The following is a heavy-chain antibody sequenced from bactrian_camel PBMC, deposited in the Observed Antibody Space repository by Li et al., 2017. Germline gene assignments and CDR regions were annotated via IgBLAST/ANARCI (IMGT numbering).Heavy chain of an antibody. CDR3: AAAERGLTCALNMNWNY. CDR1: GYTYNRNC. Sequence: DVQLVESGGGSVQAGGSLRLSCAASGYTYNRNCMAWFRQAPGKEREGVARIATGSGNTYYADFVKGRFTISQDNAKNTVYLQMNALKPDDSDMYYCAAAERGLTCALNMNWNYWGQGTQVTVS. J-gene: IGHJ4*01. V-gene: IGHV3S40*01. D-gene: IGHD7*01. CDR2: IATGSGNT.